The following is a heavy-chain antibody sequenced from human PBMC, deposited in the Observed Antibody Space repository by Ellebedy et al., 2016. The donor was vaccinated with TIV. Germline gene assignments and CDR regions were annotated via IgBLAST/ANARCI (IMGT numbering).Heavy chain of an antibody. CDR2: IYSGGST. J-gene: IGHJ4*02. CDR1: GFTVSSNY. CDR3: ARGLPPGGGIGYFDY. D-gene: IGHD3-16*01. Sequence: GGSLRLSCAASGFTVSSNYMSWVRQAPGKGLEWVSVIYSGGSTYYADSVKGRFTISRDNSKNTLYLQMNSLRAEDTAVYYCARGLPPGGGIGYFDYWGQGTLVTVSS. V-gene: IGHV3-53*01.